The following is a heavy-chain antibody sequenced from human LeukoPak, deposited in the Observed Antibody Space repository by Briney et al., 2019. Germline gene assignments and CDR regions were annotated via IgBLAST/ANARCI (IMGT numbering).Heavy chain of an antibody. V-gene: IGHV3-48*04. CDR3: ASDMYGDYVQH. D-gene: IGHD2-8*01. Sequence: GGSLRLSCAASGFTFSSYSMNWVRQAPGKGLEWISYISSSGSTVYYADSVKGRFTISRDNAKNSLYLQMNSLRAEDTAVYYCASDMYGDYVQHWGQGTLVTVSS. J-gene: IGHJ1*01. CDR2: ISSSGSTV. CDR1: GFTFSSYS.